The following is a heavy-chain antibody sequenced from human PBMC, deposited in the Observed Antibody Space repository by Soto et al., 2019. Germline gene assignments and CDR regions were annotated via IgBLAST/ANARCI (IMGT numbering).Heavy chain of an antibody. J-gene: IGHJ5*02. CDR1: GGSIRSYY. Sequence: SETLSLTWTVSGGSIRSYYWSWIRQPPGKGLEWIGEINHRGSTNCDPSLKSGLTISIDTSKNQFSLRLSSVTAADTAIYYCARESLGIAALGTGRSKNTWFDPWGQGTLVTVS. CDR3: ARESLGIAALGTGRSKNTWFDP. D-gene: IGHD6-25*01. V-gene: IGHV4-34*01. CDR2: INHRGST.